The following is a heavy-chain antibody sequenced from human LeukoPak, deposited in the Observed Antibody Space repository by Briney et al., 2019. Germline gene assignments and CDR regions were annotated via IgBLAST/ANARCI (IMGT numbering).Heavy chain of an antibody. CDR3: ARESYYYDSSGYYPAGYFDY. CDR2: ISSSSSTI. D-gene: IGHD3-22*01. J-gene: IGHJ4*02. Sequence: GGSLRLSCAAPGFTFSSYSMNWVRQAPGKGLEWVSYISSSSSTIYYADSVKGRFTISRDNAKNSLYLQMNSLRDEDTAVYYCARESYYYDSSGYYPAGYFDYWGQGALVTVSS. CDR1: GFTFSSYS. V-gene: IGHV3-48*02.